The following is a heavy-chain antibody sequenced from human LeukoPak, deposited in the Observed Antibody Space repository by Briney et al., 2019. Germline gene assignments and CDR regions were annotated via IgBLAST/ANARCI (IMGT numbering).Heavy chain of an antibody. V-gene: IGHV3-7*03. Sequence: GGSLRLSCEASGFTFSSDWMNWVRQTPGKGLLWGARINEDGRATYYLDSVKGRFIISRDNAKNSLHLQMSSLRTEDTGTYYCARGDSVSKIDKWGQGTLVTVSS. J-gene: IGHJ4*02. D-gene: IGHD5/OR15-5a*01. CDR1: GFTFSSDW. CDR3: ARGDSVSKIDK. CDR2: INEDGRAT.